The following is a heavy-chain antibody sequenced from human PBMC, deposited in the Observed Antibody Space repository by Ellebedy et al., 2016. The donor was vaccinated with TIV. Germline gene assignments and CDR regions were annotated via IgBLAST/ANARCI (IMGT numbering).Heavy chain of an antibody. J-gene: IGHJ4*02. V-gene: IGHV4-31*03. CDR2: IYYTGST. Sequence: MPSETLSLTCTVSGGSITTTGYYWGWIRQHPGKGLEWIGYIYYTGSTYYNPSLKSRLIISVDTSKNQFSLKLTSVTAADTAVHYCARGRWLQPYFDYWGQGTPVTVSS. CDR1: GGSITTTGYY. D-gene: IGHD5-24*01. CDR3: ARGRWLQPYFDY.